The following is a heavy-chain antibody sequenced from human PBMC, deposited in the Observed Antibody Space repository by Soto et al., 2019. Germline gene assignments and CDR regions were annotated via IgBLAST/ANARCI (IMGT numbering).Heavy chain of an antibody. Sequence: PSETXSLTCTVSGGSINNYYWNWIRQPPGKGLEWIGNIYYSGSTNYNPSLKSRVAISVDTSKNRFSLKLNSVTAADTAVYYCARNGPSRIEPTGVWGQGTMVTVSS. CDR2: IYYSGST. D-gene: IGHD1-26*01. CDR1: GGSINNYY. CDR3: ARNGPSRIEPTGV. J-gene: IGHJ3*01. V-gene: IGHV4-59*12.